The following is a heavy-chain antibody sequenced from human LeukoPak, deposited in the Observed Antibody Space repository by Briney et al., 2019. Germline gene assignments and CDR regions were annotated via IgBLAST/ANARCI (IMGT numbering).Heavy chain of an antibody. CDR1: GGSISSGDYY. CDR2: IYYSGST. J-gene: IGHJ5*02. Sequence: TSETLSLTCTVSGGSISSGDYYWSWIRQPPGKGLEWIGYIYYSGSTYYNPSLKSRVTISVDTSKSQFSLNLSSVTAADTAVYYCARDLRTYSSGPIYPWGQGTLVTVSS. CDR3: ARDLRTYSSGPIYP. V-gene: IGHV4-30-4*02. D-gene: IGHD6-19*01.